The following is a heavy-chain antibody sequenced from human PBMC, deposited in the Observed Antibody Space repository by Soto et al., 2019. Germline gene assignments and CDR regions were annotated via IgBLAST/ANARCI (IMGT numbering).Heavy chain of an antibody. D-gene: IGHD4-17*01. CDR1: GFSVRNYA. CDR2: ISVSGGTT. J-gene: IGHJ5*02. V-gene: IGHV3-23*01. CDR3: AKDDYGYWFDP. Sequence: EVQLLESGGGLVQPGGSLRLSCVASGFSVRNYAMSWVRQAPGKGLEWVSSISVSGGTTYYADSVKGRFTISRDNSKKTLYLQMNILRAGDTAVYYCAKDDYGYWFDPWGQGTLVTISS.